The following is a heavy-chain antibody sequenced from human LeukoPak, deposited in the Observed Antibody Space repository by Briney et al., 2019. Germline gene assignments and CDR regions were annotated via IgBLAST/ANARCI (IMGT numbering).Heavy chain of an antibody. CDR2: IIPIFGTA. CDR1: GGTFSSYA. D-gene: IGHD6-13*01. V-gene: IGHV1-69*05. CDR3: ARDSSSWYALDY. Sequence: SVKVSCKASGGTFSSYAISWVRQAPGQGLEWMGGIIPIFGTANYAQKLQGRVTMTTDTSTSTAYMELRSLRSDDTAVYYCARDSSSWYALDYWGQGTLVTVSS. J-gene: IGHJ4*02.